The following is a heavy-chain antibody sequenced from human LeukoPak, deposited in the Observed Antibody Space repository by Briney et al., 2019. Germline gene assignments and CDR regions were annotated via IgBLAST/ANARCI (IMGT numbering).Heavy chain of an antibody. CDR3: ARDWESGYSYGYAFDI. Sequence: SVKVSCKASGGTFSSYAISWVRQAPGQGLEWMGGIIPIFGTANYAQKFQGRVTITADKSTSTAYMELSSLRSEDTAVYYCARDWESGYSYGYAFDIWGQGTMVTVSS. V-gene: IGHV1-69*06. CDR1: GGTFSSYA. CDR2: IIPIFGTA. J-gene: IGHJ3*02. D-gene: IGHD5-18*01.